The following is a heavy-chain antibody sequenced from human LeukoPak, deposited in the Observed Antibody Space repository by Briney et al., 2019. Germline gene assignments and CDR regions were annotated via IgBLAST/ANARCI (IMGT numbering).Heavy chain of an antibody. Sequence: GGSLRLSCAASGFTFITYTMNWVRQAPGKGLEWVSSISSSSSYIYYADSVEGRFTVSRDNAKNSVYLQMDGLRAEDTGVYYCAREPSGSSGRFDYWGQGTLVTVSS. V-gene: IGHV3-21*03. CDR1: GFTFITYT. D-gene: IGHD6-19*01. CDR3: AREPSGSSGRFDY. J-gene: IGHJ4*02. CDR2: ISSSSSYI.